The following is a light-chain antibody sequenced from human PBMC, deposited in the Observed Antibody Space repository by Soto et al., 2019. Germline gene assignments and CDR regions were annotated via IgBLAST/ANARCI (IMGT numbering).Light chain of an antibody. CDR2: DVN. CDR1: SSDIGFYNY. J-gene: IGLJ1*01. Sequence: QSALTQPPSASGSPGQSVIISCTGTSSDIGFYNYVSWYQHHPGRAPKLIIYDVNKRPSGVPHRFSGSKSGDSASLTVSGLQPEDEADYYCSSYAGKNSLVFGTGTKVTVL. V-gene: IGLV2-8*01. CDR3: SSYAGKNSLV.